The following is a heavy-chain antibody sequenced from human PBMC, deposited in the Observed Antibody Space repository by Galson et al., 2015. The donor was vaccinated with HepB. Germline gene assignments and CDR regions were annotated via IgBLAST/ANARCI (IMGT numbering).Heavy chain of an antibody. CDR1: EFTFGSYE. CDR2: ITTSGTTM. CDR3: ARESPYYSFDY. V-gene: IGHV3-48*03. J-gene: IGHJ4*02. Sequence: SLRLSCAASEFTFGSYEMNWVRQAPGKGLEWISFITTSGTTMYYADSVKGRFTISRDNAKNSLYLQMNSLRAEDTAVYYCARESPYYSFDYWGQGTLVTVSS. D-gene: IGHD3-22*01.